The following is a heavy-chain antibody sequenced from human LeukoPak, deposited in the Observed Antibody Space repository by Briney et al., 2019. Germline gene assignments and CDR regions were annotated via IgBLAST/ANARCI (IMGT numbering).Heavy chain of an antibody. Sequence: SETLSLTCAVSGGSFSGYYWSWVRQPPGKGLEWIGEINHSGSTNYNPSLKSRVTISVDTTKNQFSLKLSSVTAADTAVYYCASVPAAMGAFDYWGQGTLVTVSS. V-gene: IGHV4-34*01. CDR1: GGSFSGYY. J-gene: IGHJ4*02. CDR2: INHSGST. D-gene: IGHD2-2*01. CDR3: ASVPAAMGAFDY.